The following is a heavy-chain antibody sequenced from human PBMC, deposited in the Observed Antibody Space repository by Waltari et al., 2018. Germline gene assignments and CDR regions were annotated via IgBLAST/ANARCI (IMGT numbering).Heavy chain of an antibody. CDR1: GFTFSHYV. Sequence: EVQLLESGGGWVQPGESLTLSCAAAGFTFSHYVMGLVRQAPGQGLDWVASITGSGGNTYYADSVKGRFAISRDNSKSILYLRMSSLRADDTAVYYCASGTADFSGDFEGYWGQGSLVTVSS. CDR2: ITGSGGNT. V-gene: IGHV3-23*01. J-gene: IGHJ4*02. CDR3: ASGTADFSGDFEGY. D-gene: IGHD2-21*02.